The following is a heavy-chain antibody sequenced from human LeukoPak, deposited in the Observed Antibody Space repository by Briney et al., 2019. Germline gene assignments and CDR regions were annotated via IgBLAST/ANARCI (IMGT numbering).Heavy chain of an antibody. CDR3: AIWEEQLGHFDY. V-gene: IGHV3-21*01. D-gene: IGHD6-6*01. CDR2: ISSSSSYI. Sequence: GGSLRLSCAASGFTFSSYSMNWVRQAPGKGLEWVSSISSSSSYIYYADSVKGRFTISRDNAKNSLYLQMNSLRAEDTAVYYCAIWEEQLGHFDYWGQGTLVTVSS. J-gene: IGHJ4*02. CDR1: GFTFSSYS.